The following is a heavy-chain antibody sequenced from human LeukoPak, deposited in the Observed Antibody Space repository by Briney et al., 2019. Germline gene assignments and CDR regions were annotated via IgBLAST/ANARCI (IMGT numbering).Heavy chain of an antibody. CDR3: ARGEVWGSYRFHSHFDY. CDR2: ISSSGSTI. CDR1: GFTFSSYE. V-gene: IGHV3-48*03. J-gene: IGHJ4*02. Sequence: PRGSLRLSCAASGFTFSSYEMNWVRQAPGKGLEWVSYISSSGSTIYYADSVKGRFTIFRDNAKNSLYLQMNSLRAEDTAVYYCARGEVWGSYRFHSHFDYWGQGTLVTVSS. D-gene: IGHD3-16*02.